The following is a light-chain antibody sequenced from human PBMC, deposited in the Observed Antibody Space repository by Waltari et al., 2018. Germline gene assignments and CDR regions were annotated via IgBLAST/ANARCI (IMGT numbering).Light chain of an antibody. J-gene: IGKJ4*01. CDR3: QQSYRTPLT. CDR1: QSIHHY. V-gene: IGKV1-39*01. Sequence: DIQMSQTPCSLSASVGDRVTITCRASQSIHHYLNWYPQTPGEAPNLLISDISSLDTGVPSRFSGSGSGTDFTLTISSLQPADFAIYYCQQSYRTPLTFGGGTQVEIK. CDR2: DIS.